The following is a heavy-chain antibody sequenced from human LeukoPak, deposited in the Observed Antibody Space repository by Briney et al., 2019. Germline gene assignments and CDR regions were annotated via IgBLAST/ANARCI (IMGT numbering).Heavy chain of an antibody. CDR1: AYTFTSYG. V-gene: IGHV1-18*01. CDR2: ISAYNGNT. Sequence: ASVTVSCKASAYTFTSYGISWVRQAPGQGLEWMGWISAYNGNTNYTQKLQGRVTMTTDTSTSTAYMELRSLRSDDTAVYYCAREEAYYDFGSGYYNWFDPWGQGTLVTVSS. D-gene: IGHD3-3*01. CDR3: AREEAYYDFGSGYYNWFDP. J-gene: IGHJ5*02.